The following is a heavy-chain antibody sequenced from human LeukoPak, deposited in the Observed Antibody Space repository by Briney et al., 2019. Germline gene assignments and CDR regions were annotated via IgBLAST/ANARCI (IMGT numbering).Heavy chain of an antibody. Sequence: SGGSLRLSCAASGFTVSSNYMSWVRQAPGKGLEWVSVIYSGGSTYYADSVKGRFTISRDNSKNTLYLQMNSLRAEDTAVYYCARGVEYDSSGYYGLLYYFDYWGQGTLVTVSS. CDR1: GFTVSSNY. D-gene: IGHD3-22*01. CDR2: IYSGGST. J-gene: IGHJ4*02. V-gene: IGHV3-53*01. CDR3: ARGVEYDSSGYYGLLYYFDY.